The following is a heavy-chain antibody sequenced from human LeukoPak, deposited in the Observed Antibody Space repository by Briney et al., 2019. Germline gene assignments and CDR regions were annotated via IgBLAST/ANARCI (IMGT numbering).Heavy chain of an antibody. D-gene: IGHD1-14*01. CDR1: GFTFSSYV. CDR2: ISGSGGST. CDR3: ANTGGSVYWYFDL. J-gene: IGHJ2*01. Sequence: GSLRLSCAASGFTFSSYVMSWVRQAPGKGLEWVSAISGSGGSTFYADSVKGRFTISRDNSKNTLYLQVNSLRAEDTAVYYCANTGGSVYWYFDLWGRGTLVTVSS. V-gene: IGHV3-23*01.